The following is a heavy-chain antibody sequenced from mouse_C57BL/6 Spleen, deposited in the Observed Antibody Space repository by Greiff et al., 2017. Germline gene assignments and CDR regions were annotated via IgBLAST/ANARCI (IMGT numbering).Heavy chain of an antibody. CDR1: GYTFTSYW. CDR3: YSSGYFDY. V-gene: IGHV1-69*01. J-gene: IGHJ2*01. Sequence: QVQLQQPGAELVMPGASVKLSCKASGYTFTSYWMHWVKQRPGQGLEWIGEIDPSDSYTNYNQKFKGKSTLTVDKSSSTAYMQLSSLPSEDSAVYYCYSSGYFDYWGQGTTLTVSS. D-gene: IGHD3-2*02. CDR2: IDPSDSYT.